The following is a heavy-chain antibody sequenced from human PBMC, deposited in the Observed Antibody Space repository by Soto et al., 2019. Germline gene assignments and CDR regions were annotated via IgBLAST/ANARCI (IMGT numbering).Heavy chain of an antibody. Sequence: EVQLVESGGGLVQPGGSLRLSCGASGFTFSSYWMHWVRQAPGKGLVWVSRVNTDESRTSYADSVKGRFTXSRDNAKXXXXXXXXSXRAEDXAVYYCARVLNGQWYFDYWGQGTQVTVSS. CDR3: ARVLNGQWYFDY. D-gene: IGHD6-19*01. V-gene: IGHV3-74*01. CDR2: VNTDESRT. CDR1: GFTFSSYW. J-gene: IGHJ4*02.